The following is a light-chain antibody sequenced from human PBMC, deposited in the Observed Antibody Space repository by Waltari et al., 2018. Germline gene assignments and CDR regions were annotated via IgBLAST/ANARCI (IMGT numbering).Light chain of an antibody. CDR1: QSVLSSSKNKNY. V-gene: IGKV4-1*01. CDR2: WAS. J-gene: IGKJ4*01. CDR3: PQYYSIPLA. Sequence: DSVWTQSPDSQAVSVGGGASINCKSSQSVLSSSKNKNYLAWYQQKPGQPPKLLIYWASTQESWLPGRFSGSGPGNEFHLTIRSLQAEEVAIYYCPQYYSIPLAFGGGTKVENK.